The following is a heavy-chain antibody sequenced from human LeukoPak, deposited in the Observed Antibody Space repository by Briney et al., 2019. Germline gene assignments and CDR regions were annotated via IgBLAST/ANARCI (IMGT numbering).Heavy chain of an antibody. Sequence: GGSLRLSCAASGFTFSNAWMSWIRQAPGKGLEWVSYISSNGSTIYYADSVKGRFTISRDNAKNSLYLQMNSLRAEDTAVYYCASASRYGSGSFDYWGQGTLVTVSP. V-gene: IGHV3-11*01. CDR3: ASASRYGSGSFDY. CDR1: GFTFSNAW. CDR2: ISSNGSTI. J-gene: IGHJ4*02. D-gene: IGHD3-10*01.